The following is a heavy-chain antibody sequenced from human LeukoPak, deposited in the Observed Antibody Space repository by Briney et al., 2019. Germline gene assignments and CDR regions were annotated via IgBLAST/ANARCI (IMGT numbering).Heavy chain of an antibody. CDR2: ISWDGRTI. CDR1: GFTFDDYA. CDR3: AKADSSNWYKGSVMDP. D-gene: IGHD6-13*01. V-gene: IGHV3-43D*03. Sequence: GGSLRLSCVASGFTFDDYAMHWVRQTPEKGLEWVSLISWDGRTIYYADSVRGRFTISRDNSRKSLYLQMNSLRAEDTALYYCAKADSSNWYKGSVMDPWGQGTQVTVSS. J-gene: IGHJ5*02.